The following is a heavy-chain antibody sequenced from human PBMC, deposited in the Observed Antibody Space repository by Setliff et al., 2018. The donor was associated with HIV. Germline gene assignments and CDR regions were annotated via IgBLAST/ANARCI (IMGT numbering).Heavy chain of an antibody. J-gene: IGHJ5*02. D-gene: IGHD1-26*01. Sequence: ASVKVSCKASGYTFTDYGISWVRQAPGQGLEWMGWISGYKGNTNYAQKLQGRVTITADESTSTAYMELSSLRSEDTAVYYCARGVGANNWFDPWGQGTLVTVSS. V-gene: IGHV1-18*01. CDR1: GYTFTDYG. CDR3: ARGVGANNWFDP. CDR2: ISGYKGNT.